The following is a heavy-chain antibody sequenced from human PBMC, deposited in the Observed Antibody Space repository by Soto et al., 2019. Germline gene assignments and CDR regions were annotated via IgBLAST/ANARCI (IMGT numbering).Heavy chain of an antibody. V-gene: IGHV3-30-3*01. J-gene: IGHJ4*02. CDR2: ISYDGSNK. CDR1: GFTFSSYA. D-gene: IGHD6-13*01. Sequence: GGSLRLSCAASGFTFSSYAMHWVRQAPGKGLEWVAVISYDGSNKYYADSVKGRFTISRDNSKNTLYLQMNSLRAEDTAVYYCAIVVAAGYYFDYWGQGTLVTVSS. CDR3: AIVVAAGYYFDY.